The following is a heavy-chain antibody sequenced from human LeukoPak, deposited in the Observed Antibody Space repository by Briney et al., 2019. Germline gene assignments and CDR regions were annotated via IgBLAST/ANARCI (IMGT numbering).Heavy chain of an antibody. CDR2: INHSGST. CDR3: ARSPYGSGSYFSKRDYYYYGMDV. V-gene: IGHV4-34*01. CDR1: GLSFSVYY. J-gene: IGHJ6*04. Sequence: PSDTLSLTCSIYGLSFSVYYWSWIRQPPGHALELIAEINHSGSTNYNPSLKSRVSISVDTSKNQFSLKLSSVTAADTAVYYCARSPYGSGSYFSKRDYYYYGMDVWGKGTTVTVSS. D-gene: IGHD3-10*01.